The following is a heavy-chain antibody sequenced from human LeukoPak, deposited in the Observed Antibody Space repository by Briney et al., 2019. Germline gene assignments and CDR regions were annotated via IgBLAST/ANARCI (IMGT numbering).Heavy chain of an antibody. V-gene: IGHV4-59*08. CDR3: ARLEARDAFDI. CDR2: VYYSGST. D-gene: IGHD3-3*01. J-gene: IGHJ3*02. Sequence: SETLSLTCTVSGSSISSYSWDWIRQSPGRGLEWIGYVYYSGSTMYNPALRSRVTISVDTSKNQFSLKLSSVTAAGTAVYYCARLEARDAFDIWGQGTMVTVSS. CDR1: GSSISSYS.